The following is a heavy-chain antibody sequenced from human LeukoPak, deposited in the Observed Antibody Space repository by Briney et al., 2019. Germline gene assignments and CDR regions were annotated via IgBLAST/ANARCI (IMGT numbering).Heavy chain of an antibody. Sequence: GGSLRLSCTASGFTFGDYAMSWVRQAPGKGLEGVGFIRRKAYGGTTEYAASVKGRFTISRDDSKSIAYLQMNSLKTEDTAVYYCTRDLYGSGSYYNRPFDYWGQGTLVTVSS. CDR3: TRDLYGSGSYYNRPFDY. D-gene: IGHD3-10*01. J-gene: IGHJ4*02. CDR2: IRRKAYGGTT. CDR1: GFTFGDYA. V-gene: IGHV3-49*04.